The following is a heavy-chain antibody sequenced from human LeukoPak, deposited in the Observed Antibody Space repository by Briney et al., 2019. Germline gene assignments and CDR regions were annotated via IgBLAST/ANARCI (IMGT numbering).Heavy chain of an antibody. D-gene: IGHD2-15*01. CDR3: ARKVGCSGGGCYSFATLPWFDP. Sequence: PSETLSLTCTVSGGSISSGGYYWSWIRQHPGKGLEWIGYIYYSGSTYYNPSLKSRVTISVDTSKNQFSLKLSSVTAADTAVYYCARKVGCSGGGCYSFATLPWFDPWGQGTLVTVSS. J-gene: IGHJ5*02. CDR2: IYYSGST. V-gene: IGHV4-31*03. CDR1: GGSISSGGYY.